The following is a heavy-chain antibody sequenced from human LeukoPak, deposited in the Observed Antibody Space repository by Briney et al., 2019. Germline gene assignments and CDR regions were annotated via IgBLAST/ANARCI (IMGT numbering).Heavy chain of an antibody. CDR3: ARGNTAMIRNAFDI. CDR1: RGSISSSSYY. CDR2: IYTSEIT. Sequence: SETLSLTCTVSRGSISSSSYYWGWIRQPPGKGLEWIGRIYTSEITNYNPSLKSRVTMSVDTSKNQFSLKLSSVTAADTAVYYCARGNTAMIRNAFDIWGQGTMVTVSS. D-gene: IGHD5-18*01. V-gene: IGHV4-39*07. J-gene: IGHJ3*02.